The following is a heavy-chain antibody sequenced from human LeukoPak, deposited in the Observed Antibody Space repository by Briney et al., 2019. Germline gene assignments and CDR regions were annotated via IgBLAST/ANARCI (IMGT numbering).Heavy chain of an antibody. D-gene: IGHD5-24*01. J-gene: IGHJ4*02. CDR1: GFTFSSYD. CDR2: ISASGGT. Sequence: GGSLRLSCAASGFTFSSYDMSWVRQAPGKGLEWVSAISASGGTYYADSVKGRFIISRDNSINTLYLQMDSMRAEDTAVYYCAKDYSAYNYLADFDYWGQGTLVTVSS. V-gene: IGHV3-23*01. CDR3: AKDYSAYNYLADFDY.